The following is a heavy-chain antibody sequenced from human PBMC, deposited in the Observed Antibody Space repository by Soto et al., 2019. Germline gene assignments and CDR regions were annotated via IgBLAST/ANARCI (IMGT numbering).Heavy chain of an antibody. CDR1: GYTFTSYA. V-gene: IGHV1-3*01. J-gene: IGHJ4*02. CDR2: INAGNGNT. CDR3: ARSWGGYSYGNFFDY. D-gene: IGHD5-18*01. Sequence: QVQLVQSGAEVKKPGASVKVSCKASGYTFTSYAMHWVRQAPGQRLEWMGWINAGNGNTKYSQKFQGRVTITRDTSASKAYMELSSLRSEDTAVYYCARSWGGYSYGNFFDYWRPGTLVNVSS.